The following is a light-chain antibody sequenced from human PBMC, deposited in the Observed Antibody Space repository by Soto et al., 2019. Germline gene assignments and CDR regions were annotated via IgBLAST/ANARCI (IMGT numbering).Light chain of an antibody. CDR2: DAS. J-gene: IGKJ5*01. V-gene: IGKV3-11*01. CDR3: QQRSNWPPIT. CDR1: QSVSSY. Sequence: ETVLTQSPATLSLSPVERATLSCRASQSVSSYLAWYQQKPGQAPRLLIYDASNRATGIPARFSGSGSGTDFTLTISSLEPEDFAVYYCQQRSNWPPITFGQGTRLEI.